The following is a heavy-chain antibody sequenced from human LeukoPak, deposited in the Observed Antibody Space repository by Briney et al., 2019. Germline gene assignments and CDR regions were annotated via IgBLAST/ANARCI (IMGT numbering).Heavy chain of an antibody. Sequence: PSETLSLTCTVSGGSISSSSYYWGWIRQPPGKGLEWIGSIYYSGSTYYNPSLKSRVTISVDTSKNQFSLKLSSVTAADTAVYYSARDYGQWLADWYFDLWGRGTLVTVSS. D-gene: IGHD6-19*01. CDR1: GGSISSSSYY. CDR2: IYYSGST. CDR3: ARDYGQWLADWYFDL. V-gene: IGHV4-39*07. J-gene: IGHJ2*01.